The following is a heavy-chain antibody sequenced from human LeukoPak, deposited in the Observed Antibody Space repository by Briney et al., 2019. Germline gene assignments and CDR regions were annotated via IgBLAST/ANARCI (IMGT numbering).Heavy chain of an antibody. V-gene: IGHV1-69*04. J-gene: IGHJ4*02. CDR1: GGTFSSYA. D-gene: IGHD3-22*01. CDR3: VTYYYDSSGYYHAWDWDY. Sequence: LWASVKVSCKASGGTFSSYAISWVRQAPGQGLEWMGRIIPILGIANYAQKFQGRVTITADKSTSTAYMELSSLRSEDTAVYYCVTYYYDSSGYYHAWDWDYWGQGTLVTVSS. CDR2: IIPILGIA.